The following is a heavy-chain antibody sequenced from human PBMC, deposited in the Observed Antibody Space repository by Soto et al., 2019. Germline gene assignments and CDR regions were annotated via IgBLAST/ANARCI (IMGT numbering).Heavy chain of an antibody. CDR2: IIPILGIA. CDR3: ASEYCSGGSCYYYGMDI. CDR1: GGTLSSYT. J-gene: IGHJ6*02. V-gene: IGHV1-69*02. Sequence: SVKVSCKASGGTLSSYTISWVRQAPGQGLEWMGRIIPILGIANYAQKFQGRVTITADNSKNTLYLQMNSLRTEDTAVYYCASEYCSGGSCYYYGMDIWGQGTTVTVSS. D-gene: IGHD2-15*01.